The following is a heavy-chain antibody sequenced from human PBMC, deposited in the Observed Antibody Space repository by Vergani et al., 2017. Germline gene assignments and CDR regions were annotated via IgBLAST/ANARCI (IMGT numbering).Heavy chain of an antibody. D-gene: IGHD3-10*01. V-gene: IGHV5-51*01. CDR2: IYPGDSDT. Sequence: EVPLVQSGAEVKKPGESLKISCKGSGYSFTSYWIGWVRQMPGKGLEWMGIIYPGDSDTRYSQSFQCQVTISADKSSSTAYLQWSSLKASDTAMYYCASQDDSLLLFGEGPHNWFDPWGEGTLVTVSS. CDR3: ASQDDSLLLFGEGPHNWFDP. J-gene: IGHJ5*02. CDR1: GYSFTSYW.